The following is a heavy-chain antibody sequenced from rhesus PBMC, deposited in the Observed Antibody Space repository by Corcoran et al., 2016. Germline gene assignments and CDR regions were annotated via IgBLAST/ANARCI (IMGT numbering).Heavy chain of an antibody. CDR3: AKDRGYCTGSGCLPVGGFDY. Sequence: EVQLVESGGGLAKPGGSLRLSCAASGFTFSSYWMNWVRQTPGKGLEWISAINSGGGSTYYAESVKGGLPICRDYSKNTLSLQMNSLRAEDTAVYYCAKDRGYCTGSGCLPVGGFDYWGQGVLVTVSS. CDR1: GFTFSSYW. J-gene: IGHJ4*01. D-gene: IGHD2-21*01. CDR2: INSGGGST. V-gene: IGHV3S42*01.